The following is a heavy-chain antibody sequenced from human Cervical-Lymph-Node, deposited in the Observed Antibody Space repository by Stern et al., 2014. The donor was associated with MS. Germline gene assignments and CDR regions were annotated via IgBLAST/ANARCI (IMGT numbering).Heavy chain of an antibody. CDR1: GFTFSSYS. V-gene: IGHV3-48*02. Sequence: EVQLVESGGGLVQPGGSLRLSCAASGFTFSSYSMNWVRQAPGTGLEWVSYISSSSSTIYYAASVKGRFTISRDNAKNSLYLQMNSLRDEDTAVYYCAREDELGGTAWGQGTLVTVSS. CDR3: AREDELGGTA. CDR2: ISSSSSTI. D-gene: IGHD1-14*01. J-gene: IGHJ5*02.